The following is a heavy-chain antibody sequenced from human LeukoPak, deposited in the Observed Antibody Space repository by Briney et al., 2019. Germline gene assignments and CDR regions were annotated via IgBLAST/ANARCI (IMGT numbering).Heavy chain of an antibody. J-gene: IGHJ4*02. CDR1: GGSISRYY. CDR3: ARRESSGFFDY. Sequence: SETLSLTCTVSGGSISRYYWSWIRQPPGKGLEWIGYIYYSGSTSYNPSLNSRVTISLDTSKNQFSLNLSSVTAADTAVYYCARRESSGFFDYWGQGTLVTVSS. D-gene: IGHD6-19*01. CDR2: IYYSGST. V-gene: IGHV4-59*08.